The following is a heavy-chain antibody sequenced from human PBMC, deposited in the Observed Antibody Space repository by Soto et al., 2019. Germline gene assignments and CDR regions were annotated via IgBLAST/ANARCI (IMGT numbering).Heavy chain of an antibody. J-gene: IGHJ4*02. V-gene: IGHV4-59*01. D-gene: IGHD3-22*01. Sequence: QVHLQESGPGLVKPSATLSLTCAVSGDSISTYFSSWFRQPPGKGLEWIGTFYSSGGTNYNPSLRSRVTISLDTSKIECSLKLTSVTAADPAVFYCASSKRWLSFDSWGPGTLVTVSS. CDR2: FYSSGGT. CDR3: ASSKRWLSFDS. CDR1: GDSISTYF.